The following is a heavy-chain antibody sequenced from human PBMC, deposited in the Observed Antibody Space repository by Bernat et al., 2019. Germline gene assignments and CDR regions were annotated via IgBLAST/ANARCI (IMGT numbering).Heavy chain of an antibody. J-gene: IGHJ3*01. V-gene: IGHV4-59*08. CDR2: ITHRGST. CDR3: ARHLRTEINRAFYV. CDR1: DGSVTNYF. D-gene: IGHD1-1*01. Sequence: QVQLQESGPGLVKPSETLSLTCSVSDGSVTNYFWSWIRQPPGKGLEWLGYITHRGSTNYNPSLKSRIIMSIDTSKNQFSLRLSSVTAADTAVYFCARHLRTEINRAFYVLGEGTVVTVSS.